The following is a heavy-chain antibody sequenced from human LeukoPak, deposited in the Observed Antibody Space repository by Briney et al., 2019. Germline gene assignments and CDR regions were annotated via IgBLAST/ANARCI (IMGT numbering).Heavy chain of an antibody. D-gene: IGHD6-25*01. CDR1: GFTFSSYA. CDR3: ARQRADSGMDC. J-gene: IGHJ4*02. CDR2: ISYDGSNK. V-gene: IGHV3-30*04. Sequence: PGRSLRLSCAASGFTFSSYAMHWVRQAPGKGLEWVSVISYDGSNKYYADSVKGRFTISRDNSKNTLYLQMNSLRAEDTAVYYCARQRADSGMDCWGQGTLVTVSS.